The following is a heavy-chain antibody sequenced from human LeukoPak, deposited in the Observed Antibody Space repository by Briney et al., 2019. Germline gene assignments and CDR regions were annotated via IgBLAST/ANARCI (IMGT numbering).Heavy chain of an antibody. D-gene: IGHD2-21*02. V-gene: IGHV1-69*13. Sequence: ASVKVSCKASGGTFSSYAISWVRQAPGHGLEWMGGIIPIFGTANYAQKFQGRVTITADESTSTAYMELSSLRSEDTAVYYCARVGLLLSPLDPWGQGTLVTVSS. CDR2: IIPIFGTA. J-gene: IGHJ5*02. CDR1: GGTFSSYA. CDR3: ARVGLLLSPLDP.